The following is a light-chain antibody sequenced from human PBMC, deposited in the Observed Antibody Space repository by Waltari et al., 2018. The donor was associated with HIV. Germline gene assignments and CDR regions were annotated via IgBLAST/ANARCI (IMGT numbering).Light chain of an antibody. V-gene: IGKV1-39*01. J-gene: IGKJ3*01. Sequence: DIQMTQSPPSLSASVGGRVTITCRPSQNIDTFVSWYQQKPGEAPRLLISGASAVQSGVPSRFSGSGSGTDFTLTISSLQPEDFATYFCRQTYITPLTFGPWTKVDVK. CDR2: GAS. CDR3: RQTYITPLT. CDR1: QNIDTF.